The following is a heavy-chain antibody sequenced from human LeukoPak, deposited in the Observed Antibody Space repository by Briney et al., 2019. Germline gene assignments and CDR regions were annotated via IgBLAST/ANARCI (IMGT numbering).Heavy chain of an antibody. V-gene: IGHV3-23*01. J-gene: IGHJ5*02. CDR3: AKGYYGSGSSWFDP. CDR1: GFTFSSYA. D-gene: IGHD3-10*01. Sequence: GGSLRLSCAASGFTFSSYAMSWVRQAPGKGLGWVSAISGSGGSTYYADSVKGRFTVSRDNSKNTLYLQMNSLRAEDTAVYYCAKGYYGSGSSWFDPWGQGTLVTVSS. CDR2: ISGSGGST.